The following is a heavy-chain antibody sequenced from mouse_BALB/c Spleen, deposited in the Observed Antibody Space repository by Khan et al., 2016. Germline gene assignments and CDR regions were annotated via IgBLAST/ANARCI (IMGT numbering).Heavy chain of an antibody. CDR1: GFSLTSYG. CDR3: ARLEDV. Sequence: QMQLEEPGPGLVAPSQSLSITFTVSGFSLTSYGVDWVRQPPGKGLEWLGVIWAGGSTNYNSALMSRLSISKDNSKSQVFLQLISLQTDDTAMYYCARLEDVWGKGTTRTVSS. J-gene: IGHJ2*01. V-gene: IGHV2-9*02. CDR2: IWAGGST.